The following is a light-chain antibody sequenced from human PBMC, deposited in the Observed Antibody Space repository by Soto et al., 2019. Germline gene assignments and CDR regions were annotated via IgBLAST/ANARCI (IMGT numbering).Light chain of an antibody. J-gene: IGLJ2*01. CDR3: SSYTSSSTLGV. CDR2: DVS. CDR1: SSDVGGYSY. Sequence: QSVLTQPASVSGSPGQSITISCTGTSSDVGGYSYVSWYQQHPGKAPKLMIYDVSNRPSGVSNRFSGSKSGNTASPTISGLQAEDEADYYCSSYTSSSTLGVFGGGTKLTVL. V-gene: IGLV2-14*01.